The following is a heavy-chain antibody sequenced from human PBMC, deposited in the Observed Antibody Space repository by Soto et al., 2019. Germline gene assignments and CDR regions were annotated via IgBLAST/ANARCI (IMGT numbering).Heavy chain of an antibody. Sequence: QVQLVQSGAEVKKPGSSVKVSCKASGDTFNKYAFNWVRQAPGQGLEWMGGIIPIFGTPNYAQRVQGRVTITADESTSPAYMELSSLRSEDTAVYYCAGGIDYGGVKRIEKWGQGPRVTVSS. V-gene: IGHV1-69*01. CDR3: AGGIDYGGVKRIEK. CDR1: GDTFNKYA. J-gene: IGHJ4*02. D-gene: IGHD4-17*01. CDR2: IIPIFGTP.